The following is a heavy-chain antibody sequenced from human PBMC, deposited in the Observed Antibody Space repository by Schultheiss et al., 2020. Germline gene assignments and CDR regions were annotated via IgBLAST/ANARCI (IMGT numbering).Heavy chain of an antibody. CDR3: AKGALGGNFDY. V-gene: IGHV3-64*04. J-gene: IGHJ4*02. Sequence: GGSLRLSCAASGFTFSSYAMHWVRQAPGKGLEYVSAISSNGGSTYYADSVKGRFTISRDNSKNTLYLQMNSLRAEDTAVYYCAKGALGGNFDYWGQGTLVTVSS. CDR1: GFTFSSYA. D-gene: IGHD4-23*01. CDR2: ISSNGGST.